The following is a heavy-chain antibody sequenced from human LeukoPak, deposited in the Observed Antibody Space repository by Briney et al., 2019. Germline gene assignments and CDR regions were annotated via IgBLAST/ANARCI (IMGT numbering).Heavy chain of an antibody. J-gene: IGHJ5*02. V-gene: IGHV1-69*01. CDR1: GGTFSSYA. Sequence: SVKVSCKASGGTFSSYAISWVRQAPGQGLEWMGGIIPIFGTANYAQKFQGRVTITADESTSTAYMELSSLRSEDTAVYYCARSGVVVVPAAIRDNWFDPWGQGTPVTVSS. CDR3: ARSGVVVVPAAIRDNWFDP. D-gene: IGHD2-2*02. CDR2: IIPIFGTA.